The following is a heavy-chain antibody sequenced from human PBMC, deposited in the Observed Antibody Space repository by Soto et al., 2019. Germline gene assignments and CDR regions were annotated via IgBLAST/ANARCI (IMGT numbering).Heavy chain of an antibody. CDR1: CYTVTSYG. V-gene: IGHV1-18*01. J-gene: IGHJ4*02. Sequence: AAVKVSCKASCYTVTSYGISCVRQARGQGLEWMGWISAYNGNTNYAQKLQARVTMTTDTSTSTAYMELRSLRSDDTAVYYCARNRGYSYGFPIDYWGQGTLVTVSS. D-gene: IGHD5-18*01. CDR3: ARNRGYSYGFPIDY. CDR2: ISAYNGNT.